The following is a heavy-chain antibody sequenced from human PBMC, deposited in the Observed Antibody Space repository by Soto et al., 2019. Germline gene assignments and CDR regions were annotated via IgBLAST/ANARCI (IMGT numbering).Heavy chain of an antibody. CDR1: VFSYIFYS. CDR2: ISSISSTI. Sequence: GGSXRLSCAASVFSYIFYSLTLFRQAPGKGLEWLSYISSISSTIYYADSVKGRFTISRYNANNSLYLKMNSLRDEDSAVYYCERAHFYDSRDYIEYWGQRTLVTVSS. V-gene: IGHV3-48*02. J-gene: IGHJ4*02. CDR3: ERAHFYDSRDYIEY. D-gene: IGHD3-22*01.